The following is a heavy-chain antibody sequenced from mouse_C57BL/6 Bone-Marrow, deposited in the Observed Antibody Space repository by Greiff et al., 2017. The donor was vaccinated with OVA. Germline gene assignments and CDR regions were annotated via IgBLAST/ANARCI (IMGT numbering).Heavy chain of an antibody. CDR3: AYSSGYVGFAY. D-gene: IGHD3-2*02. V-gene: IGHV1-52*01. CDR2: IDPSDSET. CDR1: GYTFTSYW. Sequence: QVQLQQPGAELVRPGSSVKLSCKASGYTFTSYWMHWVKQRPIQGLEWIGNIDPSDSETHYNQKFKDKATLTVDKSSSTAYMQLSSLTSEDSAVYYCAYSSGYVGFAYWGQGTLVTVSA. J-gene: IGHJ3*01.